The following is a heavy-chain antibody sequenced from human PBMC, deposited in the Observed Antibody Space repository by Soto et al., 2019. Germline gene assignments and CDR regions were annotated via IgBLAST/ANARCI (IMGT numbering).Heavy chain of an antibody. J-gene: IGHJ3*02. D-gene: IGHD4-17*01. CDR1: GFTFSSYV. V-gene: IGHV3-23*01. Sequence: EVQLLASGGGLVQPGGSLRLSCAASGFTFSSYVLTWVRQGPGKGLEWVASITGSGGGTYYADSVKGRFTISRDNSKNTLLLQMSSLRADDTAVYYCAKDPNGDYVGAFDTWGQGTMVTVSS. CDR2: ITGSGGGT. CDR3: AKDPNGDYVGAFDT.